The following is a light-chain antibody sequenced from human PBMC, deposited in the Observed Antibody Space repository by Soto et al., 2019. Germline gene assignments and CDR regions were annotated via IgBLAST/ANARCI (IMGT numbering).Light chain of an antibody. CDR2: EVS. CDR3: SSYTSSIYV. V-gene: IGLV2-14*01. Sequence: QSVLTQPASVSGSPGQSITISCTGTSSDVGGYNYVSWYQQHPDKAPKLMIYEVSNRHSGVSNRFSGSKSGNTASLTISGLQAEDEADYYCSSYTSSIYVFGTGTKVTVL. J-gene: IGLJ1*01. CDR1: SSDVGGYNY.